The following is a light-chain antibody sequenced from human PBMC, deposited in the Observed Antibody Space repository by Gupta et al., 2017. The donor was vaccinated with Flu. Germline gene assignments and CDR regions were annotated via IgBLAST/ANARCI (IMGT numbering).Light chain of an antibody. CDR2: VNS. CDR1: SSDIGAGYD. V-gene: IGLV1-40*01. J-gene: IGLJ1*01. CDR3: QSDDSSLSGYV. Sequence: QSVLTQPPSVSGDPGERVTIYCIGSSSDIGAGYDVHWYQQLPGTAPKLLIYVNSNRPPGVPGRFSGSNSGTSASLAITGLQAEDEADYYGQSDDSSLSGYVFGTGTKVTVL.